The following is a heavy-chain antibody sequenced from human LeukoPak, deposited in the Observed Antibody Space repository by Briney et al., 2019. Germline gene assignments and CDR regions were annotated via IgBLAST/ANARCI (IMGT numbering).Heavy chain of an antibody. D-gene: IGHD6-6*01. J-gene: IGHJ4*02. Sequence: GGSLRLSCAASGFNFINAWMSWVRQAPEKGLEWVGRIKTKTEAGPMDYAAPVKGRFTISRDNSKNMLYLQLSSLKAEDTAVYYCVLSSSWGKRFYLDQWGQGTLVTVSS. CDR1: GFNFINAW. CDR3: VLSSSWGKRFYLDQ. CDR2: IKTKTEAGPM. V-gene: IGHV3-15*01.